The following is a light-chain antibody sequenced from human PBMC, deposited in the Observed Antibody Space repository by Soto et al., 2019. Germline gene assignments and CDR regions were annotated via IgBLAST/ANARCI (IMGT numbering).Light chain of an antibody. CDR2: DAT. CDR1: PSVSSY. Sequence: ALTRTKATLALSPGERATRSFRASPSVSSYLPCSHQTPGQAPRLLIYDATNRAAGIPARFSGSGSGTDFTLTIRIQEPEDFAVYCRQPRSKLPTFGQGSMV. CDR3: QPRSKLPT. V-gene: IGKV3-11*01. J-gene: IGKJ1*01.